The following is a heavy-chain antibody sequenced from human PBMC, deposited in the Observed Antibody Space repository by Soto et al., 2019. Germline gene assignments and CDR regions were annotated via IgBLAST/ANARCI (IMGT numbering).Heavy chain of an antibody. V-gene: IGHV4-31*03. CDR2: IYYSGST. D-gene: IGHD6-13*01. J-gene: IGHJ4*02. CDR1: GGSISSGGYY. Sequence: SETLSLTCTVSGGSISSGGYYWSWIRQHPGKGLEWIGYIYYSGSTYYNPSLKSRVTISVDTSKNQFSLKLSSVTAADTAVYYCARQNSSSWPDYYFDYWGQGTLVTVSS. CDR3: ARQNSSSWPDYYFDY.